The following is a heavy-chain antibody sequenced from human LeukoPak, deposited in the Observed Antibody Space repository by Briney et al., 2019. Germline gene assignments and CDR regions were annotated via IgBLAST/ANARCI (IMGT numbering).Heavy chain of an antibody. D-gene: IGHD3-3*01. CDR2: IYYSGST. CDR3: ARDFKGITIFGVVTHWYFDL. CDR1: GASISSNNDY. V-gene: IGHV4-61*01. J-gene: IGHJ2*01. Sequence: PSETLSLTCTVSGASISSNNDYWSWIRQPPGKGLEWIGYIYYSGSTNYNPSLKSRVTISVDTSKNQFSLKLSSVTAADTAVYYCARDFKGITIFGVVTHWYFDLWGRGTLVTVSS.